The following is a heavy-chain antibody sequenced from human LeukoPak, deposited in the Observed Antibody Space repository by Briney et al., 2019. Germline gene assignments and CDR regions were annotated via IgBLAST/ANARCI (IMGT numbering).Heavy chain of an antibody. CDR2: ISSDGSKK. CDR1: GFPFSGYG. D-gene: IGHD1-1*01. Sequence: GGSLRLSCTASGFPFSGYGMHWVRQAPGKGPEWVAAISSDGSKKDYADSVKGRFSISRDKSKNTLYLQMNSLRPEDTAVYYCATEYDNLDNYFDYWGQGTLVIVSS. J-gene: IGHJ4*02. V-gene: IGHV3-30*03. CDR3: ATEYDNLDNYFDY.